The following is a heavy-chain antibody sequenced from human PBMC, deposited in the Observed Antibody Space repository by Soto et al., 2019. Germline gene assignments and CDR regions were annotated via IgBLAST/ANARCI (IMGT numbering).Heavy chain of an antibody. V-gene: IGHV1-69*13. D-gene: IGHD4-4*01. J-gene: IGHJ6*02. CDR3: ASAEVTTVTTSDLYYYGMDV. CDR2: IIPIFGTA. Sequence: SVKVSCKASGGTFSSYAISWVRQAPGQGLEWMGGIIPIFGTANYAQKFQGRVTITADESTSTAYMELSSPRSEDTAVYYCASAEVTTVTTSDLYYYGMDVWGQGTTVTVSS. CDR1: GGTFSSYA.